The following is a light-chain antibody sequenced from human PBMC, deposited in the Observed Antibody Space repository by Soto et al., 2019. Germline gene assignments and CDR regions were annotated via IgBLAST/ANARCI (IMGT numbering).Light chain of an antibody. Sequence: DIQMTQSPSSLSASVGDRVTMTCRASQGINNYLAWYQQKPGKVPKLLIYAASTLQSGVPSRFSGSGSGTDFTLTISSLQPEDVATYYYQKYNSAPPVTFGPGTKVDV. CDR2: AAS. CDR1: QGINNY. CDR3: QKYNSAPPVT. V-gene: IGKV1-27*01. J-gene: IGKJ3*01.